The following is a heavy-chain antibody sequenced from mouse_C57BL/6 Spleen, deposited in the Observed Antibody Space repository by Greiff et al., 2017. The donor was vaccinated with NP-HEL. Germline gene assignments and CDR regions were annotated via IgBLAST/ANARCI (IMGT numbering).Heavy chain of an antibody. V-gene: IGHV5-17*01. J-gene: IGHJ4*01. CDR1: GFTFSDYG. CDR3: ARLTPYYYAMDY. CDR2: ISSGSSTI. Sequence: EVKLVESGGGLVKPGGSLKLSCAASGFTFSDYGMHWVRQAPEKGLEWVAYISSGSSTIYYADTVKGRFTISRDNAKNTLFLQMTSLRSEDTAMYYCARLTPYYYAMDYWGQGTSVTVSS.